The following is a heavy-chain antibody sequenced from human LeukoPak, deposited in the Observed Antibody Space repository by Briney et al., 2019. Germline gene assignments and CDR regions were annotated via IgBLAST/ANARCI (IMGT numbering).Heavy chain of an antibody. D-gene: IGHD3-10*01. Sequence: SETLSLTCAVSGGSISTRYYYWGWIRQPPGKGLEWIGTIHDSGSTYYRPSLKSQVTISVDTSNNPFSLKLSSVTAGDTAVYYCASLYFYGSGSFPNYWGQGILVTVST. J-gene: IGHJ4*02. CDR3: ASLYFYGSGSFPNY. CDR2: IHDSGST. CDR1: GGSISTRYYY. V-gene: IGHV4-39*01.